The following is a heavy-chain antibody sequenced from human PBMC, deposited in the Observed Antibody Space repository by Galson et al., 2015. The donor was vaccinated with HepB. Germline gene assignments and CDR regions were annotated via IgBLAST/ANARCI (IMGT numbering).Heavy chain of an antibody. Sequence: SLRLSCAASGFTFSSYAMHWVRQAPGKGLEYISAISSNGGSTYYADSVKGGFTISRDNSKNTLYLQMSSLRAEDTAVYYCVKEMATTPTFDYWGQGTLVTVSS. CDR3: VKEMATTPTFDY. CDR1: GFTFSSYA. CDR2: ISSNGGST. J-gene: IGHJ4*02. V-gene: IGHV3-64D*06. D-gene: IGHD5-24*01.